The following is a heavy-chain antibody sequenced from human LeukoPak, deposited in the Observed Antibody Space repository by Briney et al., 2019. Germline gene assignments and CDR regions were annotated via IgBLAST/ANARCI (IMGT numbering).Heavy chain of an antibody. CDR3: ARGYGYRQLVLDY. CDR2: ISYDGSNK. D-gene: IGHD6-13*01. V-gene: IGHV3-30-3*01. CDR1: GFTFSSYA. Sequence: PGRSLRLSCAASGFTFSSYAMHWVRQAPGKGLEWVAVISYDGSNKYYADSVKGRFTISRDNSKNTLYLQMNSLRAEDTAVYYCARGYGYRQLVLDYWGQGTLVTVSS. J-gene: IGHJ4*02.